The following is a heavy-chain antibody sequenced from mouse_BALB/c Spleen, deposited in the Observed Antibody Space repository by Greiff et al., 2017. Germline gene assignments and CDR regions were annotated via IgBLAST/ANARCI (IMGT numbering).Heavy chain of an antibody. CDR2: INPNNGGT. J-gene: IGHJ3*01. CDR1: GYTFTDYN. Sequence: EVQLQQSGPELVKPGASVKIPCKASGYTFTDYNMDWVKQSHGKSLEWIGDINPNNGGTIYNQKFKGKATLTVDKSSSTAYMELRSLTSEDTAVYYCARSRATYYRYPFAYWGQGTLVTVSA. V-gene: IGHV1-18*01. D-gene: IGHD2-14*01. CDR3: ARSRATYYRYPFAY.